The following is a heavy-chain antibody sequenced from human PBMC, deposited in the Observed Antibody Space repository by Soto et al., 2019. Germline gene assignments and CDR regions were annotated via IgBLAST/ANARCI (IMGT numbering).Heavy chain of an antibody. Sequence: ASVKVSCKASGYTFTSYDINWVRQATGQGLERMGWMNPNSGNTGYAQKFQGRVTMTRNTSISTAYMELSSLRSEDTAVYYCSRGVVVVAATFYYYYYMDVWGKGTTVTVSS. CDR2: MNPNSGNT. V-gene: IGHV1-8*01. CDR3: SRGVVVVAATFYYYYYMDV. D-gene: IGHD2-15*01. J-gene: IGHJ6*03. CDR1: GYTFTSYD.